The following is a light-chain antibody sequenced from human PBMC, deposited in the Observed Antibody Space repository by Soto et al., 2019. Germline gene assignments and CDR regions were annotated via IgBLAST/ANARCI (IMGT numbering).Light chain of an antibody. J-gene: IGKJ2*01. CDR3: HQYDTYHT. Sequence: DIQMTQSPSTLSASVGDRVTITCRASQSVGTWLAWYQQKPGKAPNLLIYKASSLESGVPSRFSGSGSGTELTLTISSLQPDDFATYYCHQYDTYHTFGQGTKLEIK. CDR1: QSVGTW. V-gene: IGKV1-5*03. CDR2: KAS.